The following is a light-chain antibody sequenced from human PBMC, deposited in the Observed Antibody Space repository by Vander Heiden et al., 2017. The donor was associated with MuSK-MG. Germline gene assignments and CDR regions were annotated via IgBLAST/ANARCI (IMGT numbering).Light chain of an antibody. CDR3: CSYAGVG. CDR2: EGT. V-gene: IGLV2-23*01. CDR1: SSDVGIYNL. Sequence: QSALTHPACVSGAPGQSLTISCTGTSSDVGIYNLVPGYQQPPANAPQPMLSEGTKRPSGVSNRSSGSTYATKAFLTISGVEADDYSDYSYCSYAGVGFGGGTKLTVL. J-gene: IGLJ2*01.